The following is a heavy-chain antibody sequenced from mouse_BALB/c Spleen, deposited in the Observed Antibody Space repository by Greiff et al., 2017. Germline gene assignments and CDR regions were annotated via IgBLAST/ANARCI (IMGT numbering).Heavy chain of an antibody. CDR3: ASSHWDAYAMDY. J-gene: IGHJ4*01. V-gene: IGHV2-2*02. D-gene: IGHD4-1*01. CDR2: IWSGGST. CDR1: GFSLTSYG. Sequence: VQLVESGPGLVQPSQSLSITCTVSGFSLTSYGVHWVRQSPGKGLEWLGVIWSGGSTDYNAAFISRLSISKDNSKSQVFFKMNSLQANDTAIYYCASSHWDAYAMDYWGQGTSVTVSS.